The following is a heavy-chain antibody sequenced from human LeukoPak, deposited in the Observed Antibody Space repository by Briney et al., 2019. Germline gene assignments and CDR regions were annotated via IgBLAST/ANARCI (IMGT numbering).Heavy chain of an antibody. CDR3: ARPHSSSFYVVDY. V-gene: IGHV1-2*06. D-gene: IGHD6-13*01. J-gene: IGHJ4*02. CDR2: IHPNSGGT. Sequence: ASVKVSCKASGYTFTGYYMHWVRQAPGQGLEWMGRIHPNSGGTNYAQKFQGRVTMTRDTSISTAYMGLSRLRSDDTAVYYCARPHSSSFYVVDYWGQGTLVTVSS. CDR1: GYTFTGYY.